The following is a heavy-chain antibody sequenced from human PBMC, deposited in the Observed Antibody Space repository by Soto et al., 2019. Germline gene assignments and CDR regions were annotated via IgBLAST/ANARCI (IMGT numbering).Heavy chain of an antibody. D-gene: IGHD3-22*01. CDR3: ARDVDYYDSGGRDAFDS. J-gene: IGHJ3*02. V-gene: IGHV1-46*01. Sequence: GASVKVSCKASGYTFTNYYLHWVRQAPGQGLEWMGIINPSGGSTTYAQKFQGRVTMTRDTSTSTVYMDLVSLRSEDTAMYYCARDVDYYDSGGRDAFDSWAQGTMVTVSS. CDR2: INPSGGST. CDR1: GYTFTNYY.